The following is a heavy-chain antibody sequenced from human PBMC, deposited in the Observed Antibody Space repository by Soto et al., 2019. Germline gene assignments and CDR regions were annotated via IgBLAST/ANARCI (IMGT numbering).Heavy chain of an antibody. Sequence: QVQLAESGGGVVQPGRSLRLSCTTSGFVFNDYDIHWVRQAPGKGLAWLASISYDGSNRYYADSVKSRFTISRDNSKNTLSLQINSLGAEDTAVYYCSRGIKGGLDAWGPGTLFTVSS. V-gene: IGHV3-30*03. CDR2: ISYDGSNR. J-gene: IGHJ5*02. CDR1: GFVFNDYD. D-gene: IGHD2-21*01. CDR3: SRGIKGGLDA.